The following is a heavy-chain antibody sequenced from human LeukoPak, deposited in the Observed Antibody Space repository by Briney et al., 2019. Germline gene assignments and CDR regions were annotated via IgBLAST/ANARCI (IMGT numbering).Heavy chain of an antibody. V-gene: IGHV4-4*07. D-gene: IGHD5-18*01. CDR1: GGSISDYY. Sequence: PSETPSLTCTVSGGSISDYYWSWIRQPAGKGLEYLGRIYSSGSTDYNPSLKSRVTMSVDTSKNQISLKVESVTAADTAVYYCARITATAMVNAFDYWGQGMLVTVSS. CDR3: ARITATAMVNAFDY. J-gene: IGHJ4*02. CDR2: IYSSGST.